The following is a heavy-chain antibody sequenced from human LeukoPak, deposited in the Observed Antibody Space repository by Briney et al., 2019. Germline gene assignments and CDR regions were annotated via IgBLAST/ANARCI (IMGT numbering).Heavy chain of an antibody. CDR3: ARGREVYVWGSYRYTGDYFDY. V-gene: IGHV3-53*01. CDR1: GFTVSSSY. J-gene: IGHJ4*02. CDR2: IYSGGST. Sequence: GGSLRLSCAASGFTVSSSYMSWVRQAPGKGLEWVSVIYSGGSTYYADSVKGRFTISRDNSKNTLYLQMNSLRAEDTAVYYCARGREVYVWGSYRYTGDYFDYWGQGTLVTVAS. D-gene: IGHD3-16*02.